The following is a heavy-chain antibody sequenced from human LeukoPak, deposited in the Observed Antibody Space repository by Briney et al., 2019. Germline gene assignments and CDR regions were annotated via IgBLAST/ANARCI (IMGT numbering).Heavy chain of an antibody. Sequence: AETLSLTCAVSGGSISSSNWWSWLRQPPGKGLEWIGEIYHSGSTNYNPSLKSRVTMSVDTSKNQFSLKLSSVTAADTAVYYCAREVIEDWFDPWGQPTMVADSS. J-gene: IGHJ5*02. V-gene: IGHV4-4*02. CDR1: GGSISSSNW. CDR2: IYHSGST. CDR3: AREVIEDWFDP. D-gene: IGHD2/OR15-2a*01.